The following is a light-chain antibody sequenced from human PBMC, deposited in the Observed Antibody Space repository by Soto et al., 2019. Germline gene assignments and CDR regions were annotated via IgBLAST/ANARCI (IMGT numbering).Light chain of an antibody. CDR3: QQFKSYPIT. CDR2: DAS. CDR1: QGISSA. V-gene: IGKV1-13*02. J-gene: IGKJ5*01. Sequence: AIQLTQSPSSLSAFVGDRVTITCRASQGISSALAWYQQKPGKAPKVLIYDASSLESGVPSRFSGSGSGTDFTLTISSLQPEDVATYYCQQFKSYPITFGQGKRLEIK.